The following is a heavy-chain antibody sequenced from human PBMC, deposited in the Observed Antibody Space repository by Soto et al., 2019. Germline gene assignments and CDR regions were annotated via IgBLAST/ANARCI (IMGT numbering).Heavy chain of an antibody. V-gene: IGHV3-11*01. CDR3: ARHRYYEGSVPGYGMDV. D-gene: IGHD3-16*01. CDR2: ISNGGSFI. Sequence: QVQLVESGGGLVKPGGSLRLSCAASGFTFSDYYMSWIRKAPGKGLEYISYISNGGSFINYADSVKGRFTISRDTAKTSLYLQMNSLRAEDTALYYCARHRYYEGSVPGYGMDVWGQGTTVTVSS. J-gene: IGHJ6*02. CDR1: GFTFSDYY.